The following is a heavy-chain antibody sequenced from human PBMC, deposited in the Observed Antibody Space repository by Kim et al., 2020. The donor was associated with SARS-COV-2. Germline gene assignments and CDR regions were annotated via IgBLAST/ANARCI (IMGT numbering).Heavy chain of an antibody. CDR3: TSIFEY. J-gene: IGHJ4*02. CDR2: DGGSR. V-gene: IGHV3-74*01. Sequence: DGGSRYYADSVKGRFTTSRDDANNMVYLQMNSLRVDDTAIYYCTSIFEYWGQGALVTVSS. D-gene: IGHD3-3*02.